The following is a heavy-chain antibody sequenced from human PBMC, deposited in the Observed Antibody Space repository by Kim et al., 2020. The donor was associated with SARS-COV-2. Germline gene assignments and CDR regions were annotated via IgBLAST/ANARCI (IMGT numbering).Heavy chain of an antibody. Sequence: SVKVSCKASGGTFSSYAISWVRQAPGQGREWMGGIIPIFGTANYAQKFQGRVTITADESTSTAYMELSSLRSEDTAVYYCARGGWNDGYYYYGMDVWGQGTTVTVSS. J-gene: IGHJ6*02. CDR1: GGTFSSYA. V-gene: IGHV1-69*13. CDR2: IIPIFGTA. D-gene: IGHD1-1*01. CDR3: ARGGWNDGYYYYGMDV.